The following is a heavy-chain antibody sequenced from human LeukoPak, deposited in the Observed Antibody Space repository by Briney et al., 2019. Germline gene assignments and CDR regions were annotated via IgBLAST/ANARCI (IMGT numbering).Heavy chain of an antibody. D-gene: IGHD1-26*01. Sequence: GGXLRLSCAASGFTFSSYGMHWVRQAPGKGLEGVAFIRYEGSNKYYADSVKGRFTISRDNSKNTLYLQMNSLRAEDTAVYYCAKDLSGGLDYWGQGTLVTVSS. J-gene: IGHJ4*02. CDR3: AKDLSGGLDY. CDR2: IRYEGSNK. CDR1: GFTFSSYG. V-gene: IGHV3-30*02.